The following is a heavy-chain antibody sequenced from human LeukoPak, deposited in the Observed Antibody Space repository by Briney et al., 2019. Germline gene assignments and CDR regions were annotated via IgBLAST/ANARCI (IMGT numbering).Heavy chain of an antibody. D-gene: IGHD6-13*01. J-gene: IGHJ6*02. CDR2: ISGSGGST. CDR1: GFTFSSYA. V-gene: IGHV3-23*01. CDR3: AKEVSSSWYGHYYGMDV. Sequence: GGSLRLSCAASGFTFSSYAMSWVRQAPGKGLEWVSAISGSGGSTYYADSVKGRFTISRDNSKNTLYLQMNSLRAGDTAVYYCAKEVSSSWYGHYYGMDVWGQGTTVTVSS.